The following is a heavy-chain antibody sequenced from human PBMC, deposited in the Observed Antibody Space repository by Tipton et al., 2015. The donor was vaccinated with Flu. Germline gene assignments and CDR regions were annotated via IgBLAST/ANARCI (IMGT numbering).Heavy chain of an antibody. D-gene: IGHD3-22*01. J-gene: IGHJ4*02. CDR3: SRGMGYYDSSATLLY. CDR1: GYSFTSYG. CDR2: ISAYKGNT. Sequence: QLVQSGAEVKKPGAYVKVSCKASGYSFTSYGISWVRQAPGQGLEWMGWISAYKGNTNYAQKLRGRVTMTKDTSASPAYMELRSLRSEDTAVYYCSRGMGYYDSSATLLYWGQGTLVTVSS. V-gene: IGHV1-18*01.